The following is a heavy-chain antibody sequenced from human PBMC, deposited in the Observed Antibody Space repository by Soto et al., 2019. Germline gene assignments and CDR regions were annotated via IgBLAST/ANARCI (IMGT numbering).Heavy chain of an antibody. CDR2: ISWNSGSI. CDR1: GFTFDDYA. V-gene: IGHV3-9*01. J-gene: IGHJ6*02. Sequence: GGSLRLSCAASGFTFDDYAMHWVRQAPGKGLEWVSGISWNSGSIGYADSVKGRFTISRDNAKNSLYLQMNSLRAEDTALYYCAKDLQSGSYYYYYGMDVWGQGTTVTVSS. CDR3: AKDLQSGSYYYYYGMDV. D-gene: IGHD1-26*01.